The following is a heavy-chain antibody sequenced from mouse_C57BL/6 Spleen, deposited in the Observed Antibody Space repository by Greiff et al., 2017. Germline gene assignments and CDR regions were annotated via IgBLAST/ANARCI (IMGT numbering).Heavy chain of an antibody. CDR1: GYTFTDYE. J-gene: IGHJ2*01. CDR2: IDPETGGT. Sequence: VQLQQSGAELVRPGASVTLSCKASGYTFTDYEMHWVKQTPVHGLEWIGAIDPETGGTAYNQKFKGKAILTADKSSSTAYMELRSLTSEDSAVYYCTRRGYSNSYFDYWGQGTTLTVSS. V-gene: IGHV1-15*01. CDR3: TRRGYSNSYFDY. D-gene: IGHD2-5*01.